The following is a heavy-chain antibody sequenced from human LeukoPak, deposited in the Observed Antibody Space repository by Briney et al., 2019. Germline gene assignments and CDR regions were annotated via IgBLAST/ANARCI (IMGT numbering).Heavy chain of an antibody. CDR3: ARARTNYYYDSSGYTTRGGFFDS. CDR2: IYYSGDA. CDR1: GGSISDGSYY. Sequence: SETLSLTCTVSGGSISDGSYYWGWIRQPPGKGLEWIGSIYYSGDAYYNSSLKSRVTMSVDTSKNQFSLNLTSVTAADTAFYYCARARTNYYYDSSGYTTRGGFFDSWGLGTLVTVSS. D-gene: IGHD3-22*01. V-gene: IGHV4-39*07. J-gene: IGHJ4*02.